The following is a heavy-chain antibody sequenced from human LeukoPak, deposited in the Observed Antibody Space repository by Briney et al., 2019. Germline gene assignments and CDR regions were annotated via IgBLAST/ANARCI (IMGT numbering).Heavy chain of an antibody. D-gene: IGHD6-13*01. CDR1: GFTFSSYG. Sequence: GGSLRLSCAASGFTFSSYGMSWVRQAPGKGLEWVSAISGSGGSTYYADSVKGRFTISRDNFKNTLYLQMNSLRADDTAVYYCARVYISSRGHYYMDVWGKGTTVTISS. CDR2: ISGSGGST. CDR3: ARVYISSRGHYYMDV. V-gene: IGHV3-23*01. J-gene: IGHJ6*03.